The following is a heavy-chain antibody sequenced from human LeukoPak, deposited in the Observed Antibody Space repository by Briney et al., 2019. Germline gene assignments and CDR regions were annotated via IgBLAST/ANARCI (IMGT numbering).Heavy chain of an antibody. V-gene: IGHV4-39*07. D-gene: IGHD5-24*01. CDR3: AREGDRWLQLDDAFDI. J-gene: IGHJ3*02. Sequence: SETLSLTCTVSGGSISSSSYYWGWIRQPPGKGLEWIGSIYYSGSTYYNPSLKSRVTISVDTSKNQFSLKLSSVTAADTAVYYCAREGDRWLQLDDAFDIWGQGTMVTVSS. CDR2: IYYSGST. CDR1: GGSISSSSYY.